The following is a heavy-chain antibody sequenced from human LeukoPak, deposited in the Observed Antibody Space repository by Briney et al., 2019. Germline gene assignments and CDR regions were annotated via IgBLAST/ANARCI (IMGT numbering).Heavy chain of an antibody. CDR1: GYTFTGYY. CDR3: ARVRTGEGYYYMDV. V-gene: IGHV1-46*01. J-gene: IGHJ6*03. Sequence: ASVKVSCKTSGYTFTGYYMHWVRQAPGQGLEWMGWINPNSGSTSYAQKFQGRVTMTRDMSTSTVYMELSSLRSEDTAVYYCARVRTGEGYYYMDVWGKGTTVTVSS. CDR2: INPNSGST. D-gene: IGHD7-27*01.